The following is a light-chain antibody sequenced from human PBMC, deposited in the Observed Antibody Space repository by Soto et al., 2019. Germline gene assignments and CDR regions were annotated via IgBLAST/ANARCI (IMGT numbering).Light chain of an antibody. J-gene: IGKJ4*01. V-gene: IGKV1-39*01. CDR1: QSISTY. CDR2: AAS. Sequence: DIQMTQSPSSLSASVGDRVTITCRASQSISTYLNWYQQKPGKAPKLLIYAASSLQSGVPSRFSGSRSGTDFTLTISSLQPEDFAIYFCHQSYSTPLTFGGGTKVEIK. CDR3: HQSYSTPLT.